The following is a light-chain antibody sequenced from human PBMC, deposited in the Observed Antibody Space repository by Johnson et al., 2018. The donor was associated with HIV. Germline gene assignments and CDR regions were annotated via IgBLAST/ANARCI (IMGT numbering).Light chain of an antibody. V-gene: IGLV1-51*01. J-gene: IGLJ1*01. CDR1: SSNIGNNY. CDR3: GTWETSLSATDV. CDR2: DNN. Sequence: QSVLTQPPSVSAAPGQKVTISCSGSSSNIGNNYVSWYQQLPGTAPKLLIYDNNKRPSGIPDRFSGSKSGTSATLGITGLQTGDEAEYFCGTWETSLSATDVFGTGTKVTVL.